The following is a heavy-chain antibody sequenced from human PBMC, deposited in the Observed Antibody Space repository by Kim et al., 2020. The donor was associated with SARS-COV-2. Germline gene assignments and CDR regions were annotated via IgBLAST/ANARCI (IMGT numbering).Heavy chain of an antibody. D-gene: IGHD1-7*01. Sequence: ASVKVSCKGPGYDFARFGFSWVRQAPGLGLEWVAFIAADTGYRNSAHKFRGRVTMSTDTSTSTASMELTGLTSDDTAVYYCVRDANYEFHTWGRGTQGTVAS. CDR2: IAADTGYR. CDR1: GYDFARFG. CDR3: VRDANYEFHT. V-gene: IGHV1-18*04. J-gene: IGHJ1*01.